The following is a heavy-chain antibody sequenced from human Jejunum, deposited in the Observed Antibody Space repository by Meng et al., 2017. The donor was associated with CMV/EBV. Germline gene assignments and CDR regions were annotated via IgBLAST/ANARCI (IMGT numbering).Heavy chain of an antibody. Sequence: AASGFTFRTYTMNWVRQAPGKGLEWVSSITSSSTYIYYADSAKGRFTISRDNAKNSLYLKMNSLRADDTAVYYCARDYRRGDGSGWGQGTLVTVSS. CDR3: ARDYRRGDGSG. CDR2: ITSSSTYI. V-gene: IGHV3-21*01. CDR1: GFTFRTYT. J-gene: IGHJ4*02. D-gene: IGHD2-21*02.